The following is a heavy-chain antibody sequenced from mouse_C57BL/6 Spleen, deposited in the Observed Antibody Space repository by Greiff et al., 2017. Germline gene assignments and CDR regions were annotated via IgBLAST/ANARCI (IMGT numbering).Heavy chain of an antibody. D-gene: IGHD2-4*01. CDR1: GYSITSGYY. V-gene: IGHV3-6*01. CDR3: ASYYDYDGYYFDD. Sequence: EVHLVESGPGLVKPSQSLSLTCSVTGYSITSGYYWNWIRQFPGNKLEWMGYISYDGSNNYNPSLKNRISITRDTSKNQFFLKLNSVTTEDTATYYCASYYDYDGYYFDDWGQGTTLTVSS. J-gene: IGHJ2*01. CDR2: ISYDGSN.